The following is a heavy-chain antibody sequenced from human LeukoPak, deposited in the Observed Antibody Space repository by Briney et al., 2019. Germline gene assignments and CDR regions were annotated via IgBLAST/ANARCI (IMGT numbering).Heavy chain of an antibody. J-gene: IGHJ4*02. V-gene: IGHV3-23*01. CDR3: AKTRLLPDFDY. Sequence: PGGSLRLSCAASGFSFSSCAMGWVRQAPGKGPDWVSSISGGADSTYYADSVKGRFTISRDNSKNTLYLQMNSLRAEDTAVYYCAKTRLLPDFDYWGQGTLVTVSS. CDR2: ISGGADST. CDR1: GFSFSSCA. D-gene: IGHD3-22*01.